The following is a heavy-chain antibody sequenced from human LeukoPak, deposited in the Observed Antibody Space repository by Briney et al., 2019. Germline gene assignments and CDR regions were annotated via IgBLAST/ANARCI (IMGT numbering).Heavy chain of an antibody. D-gene: IGHD1-26*01. J-gene: IGHJ4*02. CDR1: GFTFSNAW. V-gene: IGHV3-15*01. Sequence: GGSLRLPCAASGFTFSNAWMSWVRQAPGKGLEWVGRIKSKTDGGTTDYAAPVKGRFTISRDDSKNTLYLQMNSLKTEDTAVYYCTTMGALPEWELVLARPVDYWGQGTLVTVSS. CDR3: TTMGALPEWELVLARPVDY. CDR2: IKSKTDGGTT.